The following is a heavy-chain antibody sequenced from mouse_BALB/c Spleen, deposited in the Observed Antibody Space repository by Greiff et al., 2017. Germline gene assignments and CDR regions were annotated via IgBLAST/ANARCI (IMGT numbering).Heavy chain of an antibody. CDR3: ARGGYGYPWFAY. Sequence: VQLKESGPGLVKPSQSLSLTCTVTGYSITSDYAWNWIRQFPGNKLEWMGYISYSGSTSYNPSLKSRISITRDTSKNQFFLQLNSVTTEDTATYYCARGGYGYPWFAYWGQGTLVTVSA. D-gene: IGHD2-2*01. CDR2: ISYSGST. CDR1: GYSITSDYA. V-gene: IGHV3-2*02. J-gene: IGHJ3*01.